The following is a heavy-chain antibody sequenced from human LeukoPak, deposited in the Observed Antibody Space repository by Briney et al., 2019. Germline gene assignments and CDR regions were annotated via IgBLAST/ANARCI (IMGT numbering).Heavy chain of an antibody. CDR3: ARDPPQKADELRSPRGAYYYGMDV. J-gene: IGHJ6*02. V-gene: IGHV4-4*07. CDR2: IYTSGST. CDR1: GGSISSYY. Sequence: SETLSLTCTVSGGSISSYYWSWIRQPAGKGLEWIGRIYTSGSTNYNPSLKSRVTMSVDTSKNQFSLKLSSVTAADTAVYYCARDPPQKADELRSPRGAYYYGMDVWGQGTTVTVSS. D-gene: IGHD1-7*01.